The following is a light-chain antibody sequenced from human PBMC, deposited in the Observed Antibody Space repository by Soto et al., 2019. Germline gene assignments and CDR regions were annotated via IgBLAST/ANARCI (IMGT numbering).Light chain of an antibody. CDR3: LQHNSYPRT. J-gene: IGKJ1*01. Sequence: TLSPAPLSVSPGERATLSCRASQSVSSNLAWYQQKPGQAPRPLIYDASTRATGIPARFSGSGSGTEFTLTISSLEPEDFATYYCLQHNSYPRTFGQGTKVDIK. CDR2: DAS. V-gene: IGKV3D-15*01. CDR1: QSVSSN.